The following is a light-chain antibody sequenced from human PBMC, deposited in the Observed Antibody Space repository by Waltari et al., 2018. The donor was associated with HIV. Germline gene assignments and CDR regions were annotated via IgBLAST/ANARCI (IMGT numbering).Light chain of an antibody. CDR3: QQSGSSIT. Sequence: ELVLTQSPGTLSLSPGERAIFSCRASQSVGSIYLNWYQQKPGQAPRVLIYGASSRATGIPDRFSGSGSGTDFSLTISRLEPEDFAVYYCQQSGSSITFGQGTRLEIK. J-gene: IGKJ5*01. CDR1: QSVGSIY. CDR2: GAS. V-gene: IGKV3-20*01.